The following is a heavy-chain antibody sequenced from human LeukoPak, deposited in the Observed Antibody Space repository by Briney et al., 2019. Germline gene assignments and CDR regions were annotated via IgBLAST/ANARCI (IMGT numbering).Heavy chain of an antibody. CDR3: ARLSETPAYYDTHVYYYLGY. V-gene: IGHV1-8*01. CDR2: MNPTTGNT. Sequence: ASVKVSCKASGYTFSSYDINWVRQAPGQGLEWMGWMNPTTGNTGYAQKFQGRITMTRDTSINAAYTEISSLRSEDTAVYYCARLSETPAYYDTHVYYYLGYWGQGTLVTVSS. D-gene: IGHD3-22*01. CDR1: GYTFSSYD. J-gene: IGHJ4*02.